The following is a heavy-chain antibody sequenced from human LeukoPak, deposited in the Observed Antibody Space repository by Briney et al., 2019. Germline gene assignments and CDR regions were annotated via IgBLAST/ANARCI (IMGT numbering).Heavy chain of an antibody. Sequence: SETLSLTCTVSGGSISSSSYYWGWIRQPPGKGLEWIGSIYYSGSTYYNPSLKSRVTISVDTSKNQFSLKLSSVTAADTAVYYCARDLYGDYVPPYYFDYWGQGTLVTASS. CDR1: GGSISSSSYY. D-gene: IGHD4-17*01. J-gene: IGHJ4*02. CDR2: IYYSGST. CDR3: ARDLYGDYVPPYYFDY. V-gene: IGHV4-39*07.